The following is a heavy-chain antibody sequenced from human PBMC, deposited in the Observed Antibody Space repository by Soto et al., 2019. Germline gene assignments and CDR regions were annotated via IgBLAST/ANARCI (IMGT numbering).Heavy chain of an antibody. Sequence: QVQLQESGPGLVKPSGTLSLTCAVSGASIISENWWTWVRQSPGKGLDWIGEIHHTGSTTYNPSLDSRVTMSVDKSKNHFSLILSSVTAADTALYYCAKSWELRRFFASWGQGTLVTVSS. CDR3: AKSWELRRFFAS. V-gene: IGHV4-4*02. CDR2: IHHTGST. D-gene: IGHD1-26*01. CDR1: GASIISENW. J-gene: IGHJ4*02.